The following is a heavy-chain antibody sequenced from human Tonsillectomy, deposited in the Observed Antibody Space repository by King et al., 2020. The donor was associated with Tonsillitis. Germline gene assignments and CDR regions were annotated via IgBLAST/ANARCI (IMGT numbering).Heavy chain of an antibody. J-gene: IGHJ4*02. CDR2: ISSGVTTW. D-gene: IGHD3-10*01. CDR3: ARDPPHGSGSRYWGY. V-gene: IGHV3-11*01. CDR1: GFTFSDYY. Sequence: VQLVESGGGLVKPGGSLRLSCAASGFTFSDYYMTWIRQPPGKGLEWLGYISSGVTTWYYADSVKGRYTISRDNAKNSLYLQMNSLRAEDTAVYYCARDPPHGSGSRYWGYWGQGTLVTVSS.